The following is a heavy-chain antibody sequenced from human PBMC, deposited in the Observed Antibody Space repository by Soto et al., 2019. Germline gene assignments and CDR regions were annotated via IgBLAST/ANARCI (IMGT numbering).Heavy chain of an antibody. CDR2: MNTNSGNT. CDR3: ATGRWEDAFDI. Sequence: QEQLVQSGAEVKKPGASVKVSCKASGYTFTSYDITWVRQATGQGLEWMGWMNTNSGNTGYAQKSQGRVTMTRNTSIGTAYMELSSLRSEDAAVYYCATGRWEDAFDIWGQGTMVTVSS. V-gene: IGHV1-8*01. CDR1: GYTFTSYD. J-gene: IGHJ3*02. D-gene: IGHD1-26*01.